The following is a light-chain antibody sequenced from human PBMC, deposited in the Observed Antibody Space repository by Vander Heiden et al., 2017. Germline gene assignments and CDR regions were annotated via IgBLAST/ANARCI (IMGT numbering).Light chain of an antibody. CDR1: QYVSRSY. CDR2: GAS. J-gene: IGKJ4*01. CDR3: QQYGSSPLT. V-gene: IGKV3-20*01. Sequence: EIALTQSPGTLSMSPGERATLSCRASQYVSRSYLAWYQQKSGQAPRLLIYGASSRATGIPDRFSGSGSGTDFTLTISRLEPEDFAVYFCQQYGSSPLTFGGGTKVEIK.